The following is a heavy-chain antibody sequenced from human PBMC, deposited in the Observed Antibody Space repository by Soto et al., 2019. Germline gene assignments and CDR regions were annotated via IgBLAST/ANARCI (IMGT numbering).Heavy chain of an antibody. CDR1: GFTFSTYN. CDR3: ARRIATFRIGAFDI. CDR2: ISSSSGTI. D-gene: IGHD6-13*01. Sequence: EVQLVESGGGLVQPGGSLRLSCAASGFTFSTYNMNWVRQAPGKGLEWVSFISSSSGTIYYADSVKGRFTISRDNAQNSLYLQRNSLRAEDAAVRYCARRIATFRIGAFDIWGQGTMVTVSS. J-gene: IGHJ3*02. V-gene: IGHV3-48*01.